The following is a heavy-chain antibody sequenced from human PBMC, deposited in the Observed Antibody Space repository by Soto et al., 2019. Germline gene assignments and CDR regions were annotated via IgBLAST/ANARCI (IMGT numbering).Heavy chain of an antibody. Sequence: EMQLLESGGGLVQPGGSLRLSCAASGFTFSNYAMSWVRQAPGKGLEWVSAITGSGGSTFYADSVKGRFTISRDNSENTLLLQMNSLRVEDTAMYYCAKGWMATVTYSDYWGPGTLVTVSS. V-gene: IGHV3-23*01. D-gene: IGHD4-17*01. CDR1: GFTFSNYA. CDR2: ITGSGGST. J-gene: IGHJ4*02. CDR3: AKGWMATVTYSDY.